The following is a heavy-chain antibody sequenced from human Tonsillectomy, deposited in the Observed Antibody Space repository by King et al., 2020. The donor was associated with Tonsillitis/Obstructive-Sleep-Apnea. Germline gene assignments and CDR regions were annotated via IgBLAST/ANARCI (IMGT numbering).Heavy chain of an antibody. V-gene: IGHV3-30*03. CDR2: ISFDGSNK. Sequence: VQLVESGGGVVQPGRSLRLSCAASGFTFSTYGVHWVRQAPGKGLEWVSVISFDGSNKYYADSVKGRFTISRDNSKNTLYLQMNSLRAEDTAVYYCAGETLRGFGGLLPFVEWGQGALLTVSS. D-gene: IGHD3-10*01. CDR1: GFTFSTYG. CDR3: AGETLRGFGGLLPFVE. J-gene: IGHJ4*02.